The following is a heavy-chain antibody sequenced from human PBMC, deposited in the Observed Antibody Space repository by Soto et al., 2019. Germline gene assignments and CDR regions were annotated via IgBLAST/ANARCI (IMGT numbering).Heavy chain of an antibody. CDR2: ISYDGSNK. J-gene: IGHJ6*02. V-gene: IGHV3-30*18. CDR3: AKGEESYYYYFDGMDV. Sequence: QVQLVESGGGVVQPGRSLRLSCAASGFTFSSYGMHWVRQAPGKGLEWVAVISYDGSNKYYADSVKGRFTISRDNSKHTLYLKMNSLRAEDTAVYYCAKGEESYYYYFDGMDVWRQGTTVTVSS. CDR1: GFTFSSYG.